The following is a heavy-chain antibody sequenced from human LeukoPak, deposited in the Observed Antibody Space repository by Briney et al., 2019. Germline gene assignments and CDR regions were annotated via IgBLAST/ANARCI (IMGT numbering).Heavy chain of an antibody. CDR3: ATRGYGSTWHSQN. V-gene: IGHV4-31*03. J-gene: IGHJ4*02. Sequence: SGTLSLTCTVSGVSLNNGDYYWGWIRQHPGKGLEWIGYIYYSGNTYYNPSLKSRVTISVDPSKNQFSLKLTSVTDADTAVYYCATRGYGSTWHSQNWGQGTLVTVSS. CDR2: IYYSGNT. CDR1: GVSLNNGDYY. D-gene: IGHD6-13*01.